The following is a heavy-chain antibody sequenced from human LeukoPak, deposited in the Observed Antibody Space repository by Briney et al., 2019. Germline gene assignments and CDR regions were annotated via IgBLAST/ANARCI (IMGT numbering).Heavy chain of an antibody. CDR1: GFTFSSYD. CDR3: ARGGTGSNDRGDWFDP. CDR2: IGTAGDT. J-gene: IGHJ5*02. V-gene: IGHV3-13*01. Sequence: GGSLRLSCAASGFTFSSYDMHWVRQATGKGLEWVSAIGTAGDTYYPGSVKRRFTISRENAKNSLYLQMNSLRAGDTAVYYCARGGTGSNDRGDWFDPWGQGTLVTVSS. D-gene: IGHD1-1*01.